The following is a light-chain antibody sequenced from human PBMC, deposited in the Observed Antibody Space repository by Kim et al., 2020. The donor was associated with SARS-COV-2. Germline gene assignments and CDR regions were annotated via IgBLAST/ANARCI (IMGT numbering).Light chain of an antibody. CDR1: QSVDSNY. CDR3: QQYAGSPRA. J-gene: IGKJ1*01. V-gene: IGKV3-20*01. Sequence: IVLTQSPGTLSLAPGERATLSCRASQSVDSNYLAWYQHKPGQAPRLLVYGASSRATGIPDMFSGSGSGTDFTLTISRLEPEDFAVYYCQQYAGSPRAFGQGTKVDI. CDR2: GAS.